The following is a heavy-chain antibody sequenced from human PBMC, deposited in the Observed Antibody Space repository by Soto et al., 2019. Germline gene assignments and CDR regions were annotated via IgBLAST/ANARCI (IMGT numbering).Heavy chain of an antibody. CDR3: ARDYGDYVPRNDY. Sequence: EVQLVESGGGLIQPGGSLRLSCAASGFTFSSYSMNWVRQAPGKGREWISSISSSDINIYYADSVKGRFTISRDIAKNSLYLQMNSLRAEDTAVYYCARDYGDYVPRNDYWGQGTLVTVSS. V-gene: IGHV3-48*01. CDR2: ISSSDINI. D-gene: IGHD4-17*01. CDR1: GFTFSSYS. J-gene: IGHJ4*02.